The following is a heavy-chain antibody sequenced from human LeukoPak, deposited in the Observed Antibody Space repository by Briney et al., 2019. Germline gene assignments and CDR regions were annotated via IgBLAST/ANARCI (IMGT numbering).Heavy chain of an antibody. CDR2: ISSNGGSK. V-gene: IGHV3-64*01. J-gene: IGHJ3*02. CDR3: ASSVGSNSSPAFDI. CDR1: GFTFSSRS. D-gene: IGHD6-6*01. Sequence: GGSLRLSCAASGFTFSSRSMHWVRQAPGKGLEYVSAISSNGGSKNYANSVKGRFTISRDNSKNTLYLQMGSLRAEDMAVYYCASSVGSNSSPAFDIWGQGTMVIVSS.